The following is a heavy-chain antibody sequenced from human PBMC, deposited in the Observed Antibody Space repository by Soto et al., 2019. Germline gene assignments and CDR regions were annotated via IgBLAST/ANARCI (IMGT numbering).Heavy chain of an antibody. V-gene: IGHV4-39*01. CDR3: AVFNDIAAARPLRYAL. CDR1: GGSISSSSYY. D-gene: IGHD6-13*01. J-gene: IGHJ5*02. CDR2: IYYSGST. Sequence: SETLSLTCTVSGGSISSSSYYLGWIRQPTRKGLEWIGSIYYSGSTYYNPSLKSRVTISVDTSKNQFSLKLSSVTAADTAVYYCAVFNDIAAARPLRYALWGQGTLVTVSS.